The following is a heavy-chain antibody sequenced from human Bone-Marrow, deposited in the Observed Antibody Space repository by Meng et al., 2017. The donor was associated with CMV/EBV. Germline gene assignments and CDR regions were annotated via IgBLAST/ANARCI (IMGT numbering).Heavy chain of an antibody. J-gene: IGHJ4*02. Sequence: KVSCKASGYTFTSYGISWVRQMPGKGLEWMGIIYPGDSDTRYSPSFQGQVTISADKSISTAYLQWSSLKASDTAMYYCATWPTGGVPNYWGQGTLVTVSS. V-gene: IGHV5-51*01. D-gene: IGHD1-26*01. CDR1: GYTFTSYG. CDR3: ATWPTGGVPNY. CDR2: IYPGDSDT.